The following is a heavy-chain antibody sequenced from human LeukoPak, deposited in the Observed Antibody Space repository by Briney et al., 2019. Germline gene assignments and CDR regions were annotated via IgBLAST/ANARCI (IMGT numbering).Heavy chain of an antibody. D-gene: IGHD3-10*01. J-gene: IGHJ3*02. V-gene: IGHV4-39*01. CDR3: ARHADGSGSYMDPFDI. CDR1: GGSISSGGYY. CDR2: VSYSGST. Sequence: PSETLSLTCTVSGGSISSGGYYWNWIRQPPGKGLEWIGSVSYSGSTYYTPSLKSRVTISVDTSKNQFSLKLSSVTAADTAVYYCARHADGSGSYMDPFDIWGQGTMVTVSS.